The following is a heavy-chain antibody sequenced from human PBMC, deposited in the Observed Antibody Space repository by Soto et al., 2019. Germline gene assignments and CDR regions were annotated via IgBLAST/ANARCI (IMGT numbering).Heavy chain of an antibody. CDR3: TRHEARRAAARRPFDY. CDR1: GYSFSTYW. CDR2: IYPGDSDT. J-gene: IGHJ4*02. D-gene: IGHD6-13*01. Sequence: GESLKISCEGSGYSFSTYWIAWVRQMPGKGLEWMGIIYPGDSDTTYSPSFQGHVTISVDKSINTAYLQWTSLKASDSAMYYCTRHEARRAAARRPFDYWGQGTLVTVSS. V-gene: IGHV5-51*01.